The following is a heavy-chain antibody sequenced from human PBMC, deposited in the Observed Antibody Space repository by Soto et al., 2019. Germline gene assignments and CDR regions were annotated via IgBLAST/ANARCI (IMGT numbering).Heavy chain of an antibody. CDR2: IYWDDDK. CDR1: GFSLSTSGVG. CDR3: AHREDSSSWYGVWFDP. J-gene: IGHJ5*02. Sequence: QITLKESGPTLVKPTQTLTLTCTFSGFSLSTSGVGVSWIRQPPGKALEWLALIYWDDDKRYSPSLKSRLTITKDTSKNQVVLTMTNMDPVDTATYYCAHREDSSSWYGVWFDPWGQGTLVTVSS. D-gene: IGHD6-13*01. V-gene: IGHV2-5*02.